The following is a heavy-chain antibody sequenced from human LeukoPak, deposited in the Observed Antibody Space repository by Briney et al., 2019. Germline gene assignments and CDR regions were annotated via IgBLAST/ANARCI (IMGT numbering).Heavy chain of an antibody. CDR2: ISFDGVNT. Sequence: GGSLRLSCAASGFTFSSYWMSWVRQAPGKGLEWVAVISFDGVNTFYADSVKGRFTISRDNSNNTVYLQMNNLRPEDTAVFYCARGQGYESYYYMDVWGKGTTVSVSS. J-gene: IGHJ6*03. V-gene: IGHV3-30*03. CDR3: ARGQGYESYYYMDV. CDR1: GFTFSSYW. D-gene: IGHD2-2*01.